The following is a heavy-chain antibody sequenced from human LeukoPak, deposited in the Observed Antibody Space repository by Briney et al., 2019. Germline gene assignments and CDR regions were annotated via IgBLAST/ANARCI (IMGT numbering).Heavy chain of an antibody. Sequence: PGGSLRLSCAASGFTFSSYAMSWVRQAPGKGLEWVSSISSSRTYIYYADSLKGRFTISRDNAKNSLYLQMNSLRAEDTAVYYCARAKSDMVRGVIYYWGQGTLVTVSS. J-gene: IGHJ4*02. D-gene: IGHD3-10*01. CDR3: ARAKSDMVRGVIYY. CDR2: ISSSRTYI. V-gene: IGHV3-21*01. CDR1: GFTFSSYA.